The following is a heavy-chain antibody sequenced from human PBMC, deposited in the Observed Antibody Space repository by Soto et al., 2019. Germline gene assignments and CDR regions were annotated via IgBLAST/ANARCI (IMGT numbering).Heavy chain of an antibody. Sequence: GGSLRLSCAASGFTFSSYWMHWVRQAPGKGLVWVSRINSDGSSTSYADSVKGRFTISRDNAKNTLYLQMNSLRAEDTAVYYCARDPGYYDYIWDSDAFDIWGQGTMVTVSS. V-gene: IGHV3-74*01. J-gene: IGHJ3*02. CDR2: INSDGSST. D-gene: IGHD3-16*01. CDR3: ARDPGYYDYIWDSDAFDI. CDR1: GFTFSSYW.